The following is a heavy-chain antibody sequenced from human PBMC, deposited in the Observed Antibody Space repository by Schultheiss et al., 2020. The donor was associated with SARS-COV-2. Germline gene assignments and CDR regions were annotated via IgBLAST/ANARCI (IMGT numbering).Heavy chain of an antibody. Sequence: SETLSLICTVSGVSMSSYYWSWIRQPPGKGLEWIGYIHYTGSTDYNPSLKGRVTMSVDTSKKQFSLKLTSVTAADTAVYYCAKNGDLDKNYYYGMDVWGQGTTVTVSS. V-gene: IGHV4-59*03. CDR3: AKNGDLDKNYYYGMDV. D-gene: IGHD2-21*02. CDR1: GVSMSSYY. CDR2: IHYTGST. J-gene: IGHJ6*02.